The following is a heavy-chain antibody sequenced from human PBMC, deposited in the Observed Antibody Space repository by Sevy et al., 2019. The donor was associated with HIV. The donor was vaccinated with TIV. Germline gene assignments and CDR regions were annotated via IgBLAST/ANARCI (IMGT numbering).Heavy chain of an antibody. CDR3: ATGLPGEYVDCSSCYSDYFAY. J-gene: IGHJ4*02. CDR2: FDPEDGET. D-gene: IGHD2-15*01. CDR1: GYRLIEVS. Sequence: ASVKVSCKVAGYRLIEVSMHWVRQAPGKGLEWMGGFDPEDGETIYAQRFQGRVTMTEDTSTDTAYMELSSLRSEDTAVYYCATGLPGEYVDCSSCYSDYFAYWGQGTLVTVSS. V-gene: IGHV1-24*01.